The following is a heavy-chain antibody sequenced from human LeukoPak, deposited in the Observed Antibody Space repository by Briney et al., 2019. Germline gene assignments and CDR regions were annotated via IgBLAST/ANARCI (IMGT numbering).Heavy chain of an antibody. CDR3: ARSHYGSESYDSLKYFDY. CDR1: GGSISSYY. J-gene: IGHJ4*02. D-gene: IGHD3-10*01. CDR2: IYYSGST. V-gene: IGHV4-59*01. Sequence: SETLSLTCTVSGGSISSYYWSWIRQPPGKGLEWIGYIYYSGSTNYNPSLKSRVTISVDTSKNQFSLKLSSVTAADTAVYYCARSHYGSESYDSLKYFDYWGQGTLVTVFS.